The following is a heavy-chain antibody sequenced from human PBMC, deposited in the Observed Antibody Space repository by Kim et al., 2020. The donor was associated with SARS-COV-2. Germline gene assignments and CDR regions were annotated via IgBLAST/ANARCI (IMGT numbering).Heavy chain of an antibody. D-gene: IGHD6-19*01. Sequence: TKYSQKFRGRVTITRDTTASTAYMDLSSLRSEDTAVYYCARGSGWAFDYWGQGTLVTVAS. CDR3: ARGSGWAFDY. CDR2: T. J-gene: IGHJ4*02. V-gene: IGHV1-3*01.